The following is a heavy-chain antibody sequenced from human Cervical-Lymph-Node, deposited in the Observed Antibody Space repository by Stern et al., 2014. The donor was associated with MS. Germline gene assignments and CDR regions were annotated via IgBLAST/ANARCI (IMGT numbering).Heavy chain of an antibody. CDR2: IGTAGDT. Sequence: EVQLVESGGGLVQPGGSLRLSCAASGFTFSSYDMHWVRQATGKGLEWVSAIGTAGDTYYPCSVKGRFTISTENATNPLYLQMNSRRAGDTVVYSCARGAPHSGVGFDYGGKGPLVTVSP. D-gene: IGHD4-17*01. J-gene: IGHJ4*02. CDR1: GFTFSSYD. CDR3: ARGAPHSGVGFDY. V-gene: IGHV3-13*01.